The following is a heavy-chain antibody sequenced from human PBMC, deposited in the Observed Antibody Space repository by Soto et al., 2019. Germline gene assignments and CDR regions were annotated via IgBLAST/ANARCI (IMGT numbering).Heavy chain of an antibody. Sequence: SDTLSLTCTVSGGSLSSYYWSWIRQPPGKGLEWIGYIYYSGSTNYNPSLKSRVTISVDTSKNQFSLKLSSVTAADTAVYYCARGRIVVVVAAIYFQHWGQGTLVTVSS. V-gene: IGHV4-59*12. D-gene: IGHD2-15*01. CDR2: IYYSGST. CDR3: ARGRIVVVVAAIYFQH. J-gene: IGHJ1*01. CDR1: GGSLSSYY.